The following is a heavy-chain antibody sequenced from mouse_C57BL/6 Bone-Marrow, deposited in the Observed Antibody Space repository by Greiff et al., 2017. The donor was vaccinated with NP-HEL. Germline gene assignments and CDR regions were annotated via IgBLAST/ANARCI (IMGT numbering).Heavy chain of an antibody. Sequence: EVKLQQSGPELVKPGASVKISCKASGYTFTDYYMNWVKQSHGKSLEWIGDINPNNGGTSYNQKFKGKATLTVDKSSSTAYMELRSLTSEDSAVYYCARKTTGPFAYWGQGTLVTVSA. CDR3: ARKTTGPFAY. CDR2: INPNNGGT. CDR1: GYTFTDYY. J-gene: IGHJ3*01. V-gene: IGHV1-26*01. D-gene: IGHD4-1*01.